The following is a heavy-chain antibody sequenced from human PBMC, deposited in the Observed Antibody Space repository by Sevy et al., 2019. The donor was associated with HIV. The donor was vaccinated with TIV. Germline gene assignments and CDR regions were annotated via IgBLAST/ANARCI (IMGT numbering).Heavy chain of an antibody. CDR2: ISWNGGRT. V-gene: IGHV3-20*04. Sequence: GGSLKISCAASGFNLDDYGMSWVRQAPGKGLEWVSGISWNGGRTGYADSAKGRFTISRDNGKKSLYLQMNTLRAEDTAFYYCARLGIVVRNAMDVWGRGTTVTVSS. CDR1: GFNLDDYG. CDR3: ARLGIVVRNAMDV. J-gene: IGHJ6*02. D-gene: IGHD3-22*01.